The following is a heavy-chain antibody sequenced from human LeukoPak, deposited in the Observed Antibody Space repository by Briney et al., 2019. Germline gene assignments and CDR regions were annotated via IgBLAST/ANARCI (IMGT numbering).Heavy chain of an antibody. CDR2: INPSGGST. V-gene: IGHV1-46*01. J-gene: IGHJ6*03. Sequence: ASVKVSCKASGYTFTSYHMHWVRQAPGQGLEWMGIINPSGGSTSYAQKFQGRVTMTRDMSTSTVYMELSSLRSEDTAVYYCARDGTPNYSSGWVYMDVWGEGTTVTISS. D-gene: IGHD6-25*01. CDR1: GYTFTSYH. CDR3: ARDGTPNYSSGWVYMDV.